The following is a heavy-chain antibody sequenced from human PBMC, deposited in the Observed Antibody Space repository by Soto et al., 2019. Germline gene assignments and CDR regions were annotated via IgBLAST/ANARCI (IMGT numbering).Heavy chain of an antibody. J-gene: IGHJ5*02. CDR3: ARVDCSGGSCYSNNNWFDP. CDR1: GFTFSSYE. Sequence: EVQLVESGGGLVQPGGSLRLSCAASGFTFSSYEMNWVRQAPGKGLEWVSYISSSGSTIYYADSVKGRFTISRDNAKNSLYLQMNSLRAEDTAVYYCARVDCSGGSCYSNNNWFDPWGQGTLVTVSS. D-gene: IGHD2-15*01. CDR2: ISSSGSTI. V-gene: IGHV3-48*03.